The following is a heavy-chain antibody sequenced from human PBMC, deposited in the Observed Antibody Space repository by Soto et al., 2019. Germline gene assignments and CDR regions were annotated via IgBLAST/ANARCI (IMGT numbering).Heavy chain of an antibody. CDR1: GFTFSSYS. V-gene: IGHV3-48*02. Sequence: PGGSLRLSCAASGFTFSSYSMNWVRQAPGKGLEWVSYTSSGSATIYYADSVKGRFTISRDNSKNSLYLQMNSLRDEDTAVYYCTRDSASYSSSSGSYWYFDLWARRTLVTVSS. J-gene: IGHJ2*01. CDR3: TRDSASYSSSSGSYWYFDL. CDR2: TSSGSATI. D-gene: IGHD6-6*01.